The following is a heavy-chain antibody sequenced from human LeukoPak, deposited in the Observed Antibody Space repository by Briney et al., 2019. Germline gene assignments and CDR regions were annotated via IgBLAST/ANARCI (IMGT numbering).Heavy chain of an antibody. D-gene: IGHD3-16*02. CDR2: IIPIFGTA. V-gene: IGHV1-69*06. CDR3: ARKRSYDYVWGSYRFSFDY. Sequence: SVKVSCKASGYTFTSYGISWVRQAPGQGLEWMGGIIPIFGTANYAQKFQGRVTITADKSTSTAYMELSSLRSEDTAVYYCARKRSYDYVWGSYRFSFDYWGQGTLVTVSS. CDR1: GYTFTSYG. J-gene: IGHJ4*02.